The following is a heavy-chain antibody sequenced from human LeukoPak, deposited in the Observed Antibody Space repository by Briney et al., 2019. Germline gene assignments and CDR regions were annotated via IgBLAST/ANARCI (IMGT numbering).Heavy chain of an antibody. V-gene: IGHV3-48*04. CDR1: GFTFSDSS. CDR2: ISGSSSNI. J-gene: IGHJ4*02. CDR3: AKGSVMVFDLFFDY. D-gene: IGHD3/OR15-3a*01. Sequence: GGSLRLSCAASGFTFSDSSMNWVRQAPGKGLEWVSYISGSSSNIYYADSVKGRFTSSRDNAKNSLYLQLNSLRAEDTAVYYCAKGSVMVFDLFFDYWGQGTLVTVSS.